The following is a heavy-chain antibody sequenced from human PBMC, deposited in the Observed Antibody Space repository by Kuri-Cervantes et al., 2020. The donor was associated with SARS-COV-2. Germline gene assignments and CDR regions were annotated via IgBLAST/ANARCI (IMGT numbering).Heavy chain of an antibody. CDR3: ARGPGLSDSRGYYYFY. CDR1: GGTFSSYA. J-gene: IGHJ4*02. Sequence: SVKVSCKASGGTFSSYAISWVRQAPGQGLEWMGGIIPIFAKANYAQKFQGRVTITADQSTSTAYMELSSLRSKDTAVYYCARGPGLSDSRGYYYFYWGQGTLVTVSS. V-gene: IGHV1-69*13. D-gene: IGHD3-22*01. CDR2: IIPIFAKA.